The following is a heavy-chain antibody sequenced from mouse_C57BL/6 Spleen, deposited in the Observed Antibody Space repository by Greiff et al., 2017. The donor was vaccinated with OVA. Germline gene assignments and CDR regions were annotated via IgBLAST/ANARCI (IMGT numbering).Heavy chain of an antibody. D-gene: IGHD1-1*01. V-gene: IGHV5-9*01. CDR3: ARQITTVVATKGYFDV. CDR2: ISGGGGNT. J-gene: IGHJ1*03. Sequence: EVNVVESGGGLVKPGGSLKLSCAASGFTFSSYTMSWVRQTPEKRLEWVATISGGGGNTYYPDSVKGRFTISRDNAKNTLYLQMSSLRSEDTALYDCARQITTVVATKGYFDVWGTGTTVTVSS. CDR1: GFTFSSYT.